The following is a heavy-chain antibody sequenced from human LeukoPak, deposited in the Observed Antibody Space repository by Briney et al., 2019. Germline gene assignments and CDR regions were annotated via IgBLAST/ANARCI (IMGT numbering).Heavy chain of an antibody. J-gene: IGHJ4*02. Sequence: SETLSLTCAVYGGSFSGYYWSWIRQPPGKGLEWIGEIIHSGSTNYNPSLKSRVTISVDTSKNQFSLKLSSVTAADTAVYYCARGRSNYDSSGYFPHPAYYFDYWGQGTLVTVSS. CDR1: GGSFSGYY. CDR2: IIHSGST. V-gene: IGHV4-34*01. D-gene: IGHD3-22*01. CDR3: ARGRSNYDSSGYFPHPAYYFDY.